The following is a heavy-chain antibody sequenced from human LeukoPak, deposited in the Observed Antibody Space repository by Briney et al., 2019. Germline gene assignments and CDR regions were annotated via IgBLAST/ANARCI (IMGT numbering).Heavy chain of an antibody. CDR3: ARSNHDSSGRYNWFDP. Sequence: GGSLRLSCAASGFTFSSYSMNWVRQAPGKGLEWVSFISSSRSYIYYADSVKGRFTISRDNAKNSLYLQMNSLRAEDTAVYYCARSNHDSSGRYNWFDPWGQGTLVTVSS. CDR2: ISSSRSYI. J-gene: IGHJ5*02. V-gene: IGHV3-21*01. D-gene: IGHD3-22*01. CDR1: GFTFSSYS.